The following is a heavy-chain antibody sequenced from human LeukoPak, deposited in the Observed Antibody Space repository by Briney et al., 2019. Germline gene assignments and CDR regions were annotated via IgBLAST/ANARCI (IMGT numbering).Heavy chain of an antibody. Sequence: GASVKVSCKASGGTFSSYAISWVRQAPGQGLEWMGRIIPIFGTANYAQKFQGRVTITTDESTSTAYMELSSLRSEDTAVYYCARGASDSSGYYPYNWFEPWGQGTLVTVSS. CDR3: ARGASDSSGYYPYNWFEP. CDR1: GGTFSSYA. V-gene: IGHV1-69*05. CDR2: IIPIFGTA. D-gene: IGHD3-22*01. J-gene: IGHJ5*02.